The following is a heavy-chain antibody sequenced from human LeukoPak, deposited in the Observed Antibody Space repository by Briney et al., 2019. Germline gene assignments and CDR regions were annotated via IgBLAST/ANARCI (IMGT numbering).Heavy chain of an antibody. CDR1: GFTFSTYG. CDR3: ARDSSPGYSSSWYLDY. J-gene: IGHJ4*02. Sequence: GGSLRLSCAASGFTFSTYGMHWVRQAPGKGLEWVAVIWYDGSNKNYADSVKGRFTISRDNSKNTLYLQMNSLRAEDTAVYYCARDSSPGYSSSWYLDYWGQGTLVTVSS. CDR2: IWYDGSNK. V-gene: IGHV3-33*01. D-gene: IGHD6-13*01.